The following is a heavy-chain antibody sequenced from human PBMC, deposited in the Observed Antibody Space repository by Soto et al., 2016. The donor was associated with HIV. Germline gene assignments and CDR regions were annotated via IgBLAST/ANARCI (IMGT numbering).Heavy chain of an antibody. CDR3: ARGVGLQGVFPDS. Sequence: QVQLQQWGAGLLKPSETLSLTCAVYGGTFNGYFWTWIRQPPGKGLEWIGEMNHSGSAKYKSSLKSRVTISVDPSKNQFSLKLNSVTAADTAVYYCARGVGLQGVFPDSWGQGILVTVAS. J-gene: IGHJ4*02. D-gene: IGHD3-10*01. CDR2: MNHSGSA. CDR1: GGTFNGYF. V-gene: IGHV4-34*02.